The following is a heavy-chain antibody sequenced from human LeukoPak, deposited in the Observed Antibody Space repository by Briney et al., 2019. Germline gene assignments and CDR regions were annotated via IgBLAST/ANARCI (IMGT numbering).Heavy chain of an antibody. CDR2: IIPIFGTA. D-gene: IGHD6-13*01. CDR1: GGTFSSYA. CDR3: ARVAPIAAAGHKIEYFDY. J-gene: IGHJ4*02. Sequence: ASVKVSCKASGGTFSSYAISWVRQAPGQGLEWMGGIIPIFGTANYAQKFQGRVTITADESTSTAYMELSSLRSEDTAVYYCARVAPIAAAGHKIEYFDYWGQGTLVTVSS. V-gene: IGHV1-69*01.